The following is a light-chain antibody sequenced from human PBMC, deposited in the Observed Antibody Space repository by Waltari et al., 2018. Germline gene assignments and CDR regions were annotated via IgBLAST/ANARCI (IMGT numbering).Light chain of an antibody. Sequence: YLPRPGNVPPHEISDVSQRPAVVPVRFSGSIDSSSNSASLTISGLKTEDEADYYCQSYDSSHYVFGTGTTVTVL. CDR3: QSYDSSHYV. V-gene: IGLV6-57*02. CDR2: DVS. J-gene: IGLJ1*01.